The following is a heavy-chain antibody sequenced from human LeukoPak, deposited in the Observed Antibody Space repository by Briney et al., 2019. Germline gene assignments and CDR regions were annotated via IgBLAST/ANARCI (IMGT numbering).Heavy chain of an antibody. Sequence: GGSLRLSCAASGFTFSYYAMSWVRQVPGKGLEWVSGISGSGGSTYYADSVKGRFSISRDNSQTTLYLQMNSVRAEDTAVYYCAKVPKGGYFDYWGQGTLVTVSS. V-gene: IGHV3-23*01. CDR3: AKVPKGGYFDY. D-gene: IGHD6-13*01. CDR2: ISGSGGST. J-gene: IGHJ4*02. CDR1: GFTFSYYA.